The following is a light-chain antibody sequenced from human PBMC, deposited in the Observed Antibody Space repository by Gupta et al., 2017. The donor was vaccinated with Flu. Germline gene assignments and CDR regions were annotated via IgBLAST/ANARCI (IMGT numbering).Light chain of an antibody. J-gene: IGKJ1*01. Sequence: DIVLTQSPGTLSLSPGERATLSCRASQSVSSSYLAWYQQKPGQAPRLLIYGASSRATGIPDRFSGSGSGTDFTLTISRLEREDFAVYYCQQDSSSPWTFGQGTKVEIK. CDR1: QSVSSSY. CDR2: GAS. CDR3: QQDSSSPWT. V-gene: IGKV3-20*01.